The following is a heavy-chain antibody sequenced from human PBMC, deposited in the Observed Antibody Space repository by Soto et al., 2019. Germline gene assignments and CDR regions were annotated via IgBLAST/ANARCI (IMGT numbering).Heavy chain of an antibody. CDR3: ARGPTIFGVGVDAFDI. J-gene: IGHJ3*02. Sequence: EVQLLESGGGLVQPGGSLRLSCAASGFTLSSYALSWVRQAPGKGLNWVSGISGSGDFTFDADSVKGRFTISRDNSVNTRYLQMNSLRVEDTAVYYCARGPTIFGVGVDAFDIWGQGTMVTVSS. V-gene: IGHV3-23*01. D-gene: IGHD3-3*01. CDR1: GFTLSSYA. CDR2: ISGSGDFT.